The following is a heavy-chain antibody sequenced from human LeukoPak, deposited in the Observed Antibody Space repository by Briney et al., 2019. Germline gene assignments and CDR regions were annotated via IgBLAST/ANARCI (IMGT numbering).Heavy chain of an antibody. CDR3: ARDTRAMVPYTLDY. Sequence: GGSLRLSCAASGFTFSSYAMSWVRQAPGKGLEWVSAISGSGGSTYYADSVKGRFTISRDNSRDTLYLQMNSLRAEDTAVYYCARDTRAMVPYTLDYWGQGTLVTVSS. D-gene: IGHD5-18*01. CDR2: ISGSGGST. V-gene: IGHV3-23*01. CDR1: GFTFSSYA. J-gene: IGHJ4*02.